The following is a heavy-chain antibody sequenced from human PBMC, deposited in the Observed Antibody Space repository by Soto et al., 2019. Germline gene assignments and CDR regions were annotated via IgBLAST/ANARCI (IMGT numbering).Heavy chain of an antibody. D-gene: IGHD6-6*01. V-gene: IGHV1-69*13. J-gene: IGHJ6*02. Sequence: SVKVSCKASGGTFSSYAISWVRQAPGQGLEWMGGIIPIFGTANYAQKFQGRVTITADESTSTAYMELSSLRSEDTAVYYCARDARTPPPHYYGMDVWGQGTTVTVSS. CDR2: IIPIFGTA. CDR1: GGTFSSYA. CDR3: ARDARTPPPHYYGMDV.